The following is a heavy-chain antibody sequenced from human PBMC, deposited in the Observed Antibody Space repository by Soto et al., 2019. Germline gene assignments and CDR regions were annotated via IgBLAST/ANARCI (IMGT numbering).Heavy chain of an antibody. Sequence: SETLSLTCPVSGGSISSYYWSWIRQPPGKGLEWIGYIYYSGSTNYNPSLKSRVTISVDTSKNQFSLKLSSVTAADTAVYYCARRRGAGIDYWGQGTLVTVSS. V-gene: IGHV4-59*01. CDR3: ARRRGAGIDY. CDR2: IYYSGST. CDR1: GGSISSYY. D-gene: IGHD1-26*01. J-gene: IGHJ4*02.